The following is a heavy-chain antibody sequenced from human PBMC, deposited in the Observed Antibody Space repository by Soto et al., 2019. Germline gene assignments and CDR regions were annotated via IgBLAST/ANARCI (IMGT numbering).Heavy chain of an antibody. CDR2: SRDKGNSYST. Sequence: EVQLAESGGGLAQPGGTLRLSCAGSGFIFSDYYIDWVRQAPGTGLEWVGRSRDKGNSYSTDYAASVKGRFTVSRDASKNAPYLQMNSLKTEVTAMYYCTRSITGTTSFDYWGQGTVVRVSS. J-gene: IGHJ4*02. V-gene: IGHV3-72*01. CDR1: GFIFSDYY. D-gene: IGHD1-7*01. CDR3: TRSITGTTSFDY.